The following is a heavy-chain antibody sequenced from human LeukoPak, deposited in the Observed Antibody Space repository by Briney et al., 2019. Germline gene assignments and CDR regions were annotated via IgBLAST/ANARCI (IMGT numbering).Heavy chain of an antibody. Sequence: NPSETLSLTCTVSGGSISSSSYYWGWIRQPPGKGLEWIGSIYYSGSTYYNPSLKNRVTISVDTSKNQFSLKLSSVTAADTAVYYCARKVKMATITSKLYYFDYWGQGTLVTVSS. J-gene: IGHJ4*02. CDR2: IYYSGST. D-gene: IGHD5-24*01. CDR1: GGSISSSSYY. V-gene: IGHV4-39*07. CDR3: ARKVKMATITSKLYYFDY.